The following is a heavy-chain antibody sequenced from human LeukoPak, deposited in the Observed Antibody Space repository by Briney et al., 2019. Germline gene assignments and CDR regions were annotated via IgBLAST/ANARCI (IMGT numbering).Heavy chain of an antibody. CDR2: VSYDGTNT. J-gene: IGHJ4*02. D-gene: IGHD3-16*01. Sequence: GRSLRLSCAASGFTFSDYGMHWVRQAPGKGLEWVAIVSYDGTNTYYADSVKGRFTISRDNAKNILYLQMNSLRVEDTAVFYCAKDRLPVQRGIDYWGQGTLVTVSS. CDR1: GFTFSDYG. V-gene: IGHV3-30*18. CDR3: AKDRLPVQRGIDY.